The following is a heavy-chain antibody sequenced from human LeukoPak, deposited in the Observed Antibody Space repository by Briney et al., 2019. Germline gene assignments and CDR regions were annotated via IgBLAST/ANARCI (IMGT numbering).Heavy chain of an antibody. J-gene: IGHJ5*02. CDR3: ARASFNVVFGNWFDP. D-gene: IGHD2-8*01. CDR1: GYSISSGYY. V-gene: IGHV4-38-2*02. CDR2: VYYSGST. Sequence: SETLSLTCTVSGYSISSGYYWGWIRQAPGKGLEWIGNVYYSGSTFHNPSLKSRVTISVDTSKNQFSLKLRSVTAADTAIYYCARASFNVVFGNWFDPWGQGTLVTVSS.